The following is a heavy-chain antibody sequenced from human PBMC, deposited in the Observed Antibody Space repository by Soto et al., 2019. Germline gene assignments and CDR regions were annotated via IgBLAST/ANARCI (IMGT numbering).Heavy chain of an antibody. D-gene: IGHD2-8*01. J-gene: IGHJ5*02. Sequence: GGSLRLSCAASGFTFSSYTMHWVRQAPGKGPEWVAVISYAGKSNYYADSVKGRFTISRDNSKNILYLQMNSLRAEDTAVYYCARDWTVPVSPTNWAYNRFGPWGQGTLVTVS. CDR1: GFTFSSYT. CDR3: ARDWTVPVSPTNWAYNRFGP. V-gene: IGHV3-30*04. CDR2: ISYAGKSN.